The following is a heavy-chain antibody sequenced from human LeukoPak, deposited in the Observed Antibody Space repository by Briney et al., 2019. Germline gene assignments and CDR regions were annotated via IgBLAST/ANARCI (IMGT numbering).Heavy chain of an antibody. CDR3: ARHNYPNAFDI. CDR1: GFTFSTYA. V-gene: IGHV3-23*01. D-gene: IGHD4-11*01. Sequence: GGSLRLSCATSGFTFSTYAMTWVRQAPGKGLEWVSAFGAGDGRTYYADSVKGRFTISIDNSKNTLFLQMNSLRAEDTAVYYCARHNYPNAFDIWGQGTMVTVSS. J-gene: IGHJ3*02. CDR2: FGAGDGRT.